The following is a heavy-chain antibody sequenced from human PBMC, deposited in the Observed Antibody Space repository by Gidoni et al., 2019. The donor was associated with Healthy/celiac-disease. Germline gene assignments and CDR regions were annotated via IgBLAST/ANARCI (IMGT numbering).Heavy chain of an antibody. J-gene: IGHJ2*01. V-gene: IGHV1-69*01. CDR3: ARRGRTGITGTTQLNWYFDL. Sequence: QVQLVQSGAEVKKPGSSVKVSCKASGGTFSSYAISWVRQAPGQGLEWMGGIIPIFGTANYAQKFQGRVTITADESTSTAYMELSSLRSEDTAVYYCARRGRTGITGTTQLNWYFDLWGRGTLVTVSS. CDR2: IIPIFGTA. D-gene: IGHD1-7*01. CDR1: GGTFSSYA.